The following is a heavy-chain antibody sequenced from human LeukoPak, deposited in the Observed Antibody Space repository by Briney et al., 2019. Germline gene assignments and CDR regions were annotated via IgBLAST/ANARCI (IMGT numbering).Heavy chain of an antibody. CDR3: ARAQLFGAVDY. Sequence: PGGALRLSCAASGFTFSSYSMNWVRQAPRKGLEWVSSISSSSSYIYYADSVKGRFTISRDNAKSSLYLQMNSLRAEETAVYYCARAQLFGAVDYWGQGTLVTVSS. J-gene: IGHJ4*02. CDR1: GFTFSSYS. CDR2: ISSSSSYI. V-gene: IGHV3-21*01. D-gene: IGHD2-21*01.